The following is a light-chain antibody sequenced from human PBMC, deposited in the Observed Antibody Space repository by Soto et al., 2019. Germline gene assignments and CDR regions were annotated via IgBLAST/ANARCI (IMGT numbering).Light chain of an antibody. CDR1: QSVSSY. CDR3: QQRSNWPLT. CDR2: DAF. V-gene: IGKV3-11*01. Sequence: EIVLTQSPATLSLSPGERATLSFRASQSVSSYLAWYQQKPGQAPRLLIYDAFNRATGIPARFSGSGSGTDFTLIISSLEPEDFAVYYCQQRSNWPLTFGGGTKVDI. J-gene: IGKJ4*01.